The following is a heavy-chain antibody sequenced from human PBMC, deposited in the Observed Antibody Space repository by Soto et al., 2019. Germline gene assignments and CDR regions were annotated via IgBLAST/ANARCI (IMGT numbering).Heavy chain of an antibody. CDR3: ARDPGGCDSTSCYNLYYFDY. Sequence: VASVKVSCKASGYTFTGYYMHWVRQAPGQGLEWMGWINPNSGGTNYEQKFEGRVTMTRDAPISTAYMELSRLRSDDTAVYYCARDPGGCDSTSCYNLYYFDYWGQGTLVTVSS. D-gene: IGHD2-2*02. CDR1: GYTFTGYY. CDR2: INPNSGGT. J-gene: IGHJ4*02. V-gene: IGHV1-2*02.